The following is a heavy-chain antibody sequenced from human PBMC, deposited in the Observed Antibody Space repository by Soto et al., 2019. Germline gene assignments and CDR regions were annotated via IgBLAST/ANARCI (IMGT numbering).Heavy chain of an antibody. CDR3: ARGSRSVAVAGVFDY. V-gene: IGHV1-18*04. Sequence: ASVKVSCKASGYTFTSYGISWVRQAPGQGLEWMGWISAYNGNTNYAQKLQGRVTMTTDTSTSTAYMELRSLRSDDTAVYYCARGSRSVAVAGVFDYWGQGTLVTVSS. CDR2: ISAYNGNT. CDR1: GYTFTSYG. D-gene: IGHD6-19*01. J-gene: IGHJ4*02.